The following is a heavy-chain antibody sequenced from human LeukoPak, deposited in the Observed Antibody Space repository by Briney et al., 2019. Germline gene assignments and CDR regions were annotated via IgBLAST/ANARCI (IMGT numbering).Heavy chain of an antibody. CDR3: VRDFKDFGV. V-gene: IGHV3-74*03. J-gene: IGHJ4*02. D-gene: IGHD3-10*01. Sequence: GGSLRLSCAASGFPFSNYWMHWVRQVPGKGPVWVAAIKFDGSDTAYADSVKGRFTISRDNAKNMLYLQMYSLRVEDMAVYYCVRDFKDFGVWGQGTLVTVSS. CDR1: GFPFSNYW. CDR2: IKFDGSDT.